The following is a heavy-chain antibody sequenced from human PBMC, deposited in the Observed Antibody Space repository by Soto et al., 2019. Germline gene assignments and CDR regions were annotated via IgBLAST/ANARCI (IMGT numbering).Heavy chain of an antibody. CDR1: GFTLSGHY. V-gene: IGHV3-11*03. D-gene: IGHD3-10*02. CDR3: ARSGDNYNVLDY. J-gene: IGHJ4*02. CDR2: SSNSGTFT. Sequence: LRLSCAASGFTLSGHYMSWIRQAPGKGLEWVSFSSNSGTFTKYADSVKGRFTISRDNAKNSLYLQINSLRGEDTAIYFCARSGDNYNVLDYWGPGTPVTVSS.